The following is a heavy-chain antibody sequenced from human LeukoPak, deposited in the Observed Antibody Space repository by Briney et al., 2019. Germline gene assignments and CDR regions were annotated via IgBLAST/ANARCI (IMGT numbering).Heavy chain of an antibody. D-gene: IGHD5-24*01. CDR2: ILSDGSNK. J-gene: IGHJ4*02. CDR3: AKDRRDGYNYLFDY. CDR1: GLSFSSYG. V-gene: IGHV3-30*18. Sequence: GGSLRLSCAASGLSFSSYGMHRVRQAPGKGLEWLAVILSDGSNKYYADSVKGRFTISRDNSKNTLYLQMNSLRAEDTAVYYCAKDRRDGYNYLFDYWGQGTLVTVSS.